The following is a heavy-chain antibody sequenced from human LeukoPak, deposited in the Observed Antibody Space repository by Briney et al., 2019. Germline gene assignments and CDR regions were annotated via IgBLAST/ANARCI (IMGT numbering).Heavy chain of an antibody. J-gene: IGHJ6*03. Sequence: GGSLRLSCAASGFTFSDYSMIWVRQAPGKGLEWVSSIRTSSTYKYYADSVKGRFTISRDNSKNTLYLQMNSLRAEDTAVYYCARDQDNSSSWYYPSYYMDVWGKGTTVTVSS. D-gene: IGHD6-13*01. CDR2: IRTSSTYK. CDR1: GFTFSDYS. V-gene: IGHV3-21*01. CDR3: ARDQDNSSSWYYPSYYMDV.